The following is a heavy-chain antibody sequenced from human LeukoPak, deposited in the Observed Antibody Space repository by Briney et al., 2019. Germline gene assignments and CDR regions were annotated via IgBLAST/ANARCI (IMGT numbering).Heavy chain of an antibody. D-gene: IGHD2-2*02. J-gene: IGHJ6*02. CDR2: ISYDGSNK. CDR1: GFTFSSYA. Sequence: GGSLRLSCAASGFTFSSYAMHWVRQAPGKGLEGVAVISYDGSNKYYADSVKGRFTISRDNSKNTLYLQMNSLRAEDTAVYYCARTYCSSTSCYTFYYYYGMDVWGQGTTVTVSS. CDR3: ARTYCSSTSCYTFYYYYGMDV. V-gene: IGHV3-30-3*01.